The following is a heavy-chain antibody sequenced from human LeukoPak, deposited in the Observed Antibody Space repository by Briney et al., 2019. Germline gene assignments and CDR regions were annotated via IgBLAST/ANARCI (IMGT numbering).Heavy chain of an antibody. CDR1: GFTFGNYG. V-gene: IGHV3-33*06. CDR2: IWYDGSNK. CDR3: AKDNDRGGYNARLYYMDV. J-gene: IGHJ6*03. Sequence: HPGGSLRLSCAASGFTFGNYGMHWVRQAPGKGLEWVAVIWYDGSNKYYADSVKGRFTISRDNSKNTLYLQMNSLRAEDTAVYYCAKDNDRGGYNARLYYMDVWGKGTTVTVSS. D-gene: IGHD3-22*01.